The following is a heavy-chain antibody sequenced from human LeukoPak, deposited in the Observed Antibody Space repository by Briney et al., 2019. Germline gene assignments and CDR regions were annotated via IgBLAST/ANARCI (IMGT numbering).Heavy chain of an antibody. CDR1: GFTFSSYE. CDR3: ARAERDTAMATPTFDY. J-gene: IGHJ4*02. D-gene: IGHD5-18*01. V-gene: IGHV3-48*03. Sequence: GGSLRLSCAASGFTFSSYEMNWVRQAPGKGQEWVSYISSSGSTIYYADSVKGRFTISRDNAKNSLYLQMNSLRAEDTAVYYCARAERDTAMATPTFDYWGQGTLVTVSS. CDR2: ISSSGSTI.